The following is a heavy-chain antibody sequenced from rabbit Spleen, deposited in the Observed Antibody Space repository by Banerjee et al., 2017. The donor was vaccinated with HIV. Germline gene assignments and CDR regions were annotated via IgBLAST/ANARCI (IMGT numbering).Heavy chain of an antibody. CDR3: ARGVGSGYGDAAFDP. CDR2: IYTGSGST. V-gene: IGHV1S45*01. CDR1: GFSFSSSYW. Sequence: QEQLEESGGDLVKPEGSLTLTCTASGFSFSSSYWICWVRQAPGKGLEWIGCIYTGSGSTYYASWAKGRFTISKTSSTVTLQLNSLTAADTATYFCARGVGSGYGDAAFDPWGPGTLVTVS. J-gene: IGHJ2*01. D-gene: IGHD1-1*01.